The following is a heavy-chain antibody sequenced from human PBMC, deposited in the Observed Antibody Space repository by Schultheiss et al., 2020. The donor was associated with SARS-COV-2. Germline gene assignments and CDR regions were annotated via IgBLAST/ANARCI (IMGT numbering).Heavy chain of an antibody. Sequence: SETLSLTCAVYGGSFSGHYWTWIRQPPGKGLEWIGEIRHMGYTNYNPSLKSRITMSVDTSKKQFFLRLTSVTAADTAVYFCARTQEMATSIDYWGQGTLVTVSS. V-gene: IGHV4-34*10. D-gene: IGHD5-24*01. J-gene: IGHJ4*02. CDR3: ARTQEMATSIDY. CDR1: GGSFSGHY. CDR2: IRHMGYT.